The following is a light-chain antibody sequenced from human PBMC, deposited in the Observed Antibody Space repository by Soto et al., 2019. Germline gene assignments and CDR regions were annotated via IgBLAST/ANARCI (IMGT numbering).Light chain of an antibody. CDR2: GAS. V-gene: IGKV3D-15*01. Sequence: EVVVTQSPATLSLSPGEMATLSCRASQSVSSYLAWYQQKPGQAPRLLIYGASSRATGIPDRFSGSGSGTDFTLTINSLQSEDFAVYYCQHYATWPLTFGGGTKVDI. CDR3: QHYATWPLT. J-gene: IGKJ4*01. CDR1: QSVSSY.